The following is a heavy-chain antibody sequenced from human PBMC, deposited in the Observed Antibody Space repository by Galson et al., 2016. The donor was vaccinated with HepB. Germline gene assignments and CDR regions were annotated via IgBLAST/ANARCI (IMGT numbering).Heavy chain of an antibody. V-gene: IGHV3-33*01. J-gene: IGHJ6*03. CDR2: IYYDGYNK. Sequence: SLRLSCAASGFTFTNYGMHWIRQAPGKGLEWVAVIYYDGYNKDYADSVKGRFTVSRDNFEKTVYLKMNNLRAEDTAVYYCARDARWNYYQYYYMDVWGEGTTVTVSS. CDR1: GFTFTNYG. D-gene: IGHD1-1*01. CDR3: ARDARWNYYQYYYMDV.